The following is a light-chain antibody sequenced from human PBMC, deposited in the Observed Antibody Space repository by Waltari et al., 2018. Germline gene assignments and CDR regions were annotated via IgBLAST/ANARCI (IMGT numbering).Light chain of an antibody. CDR3: SSYTPSNNLMVV. J-gene: IGLJ2*01. Sequence: QSAQTQPASVSGSPGQSVTISCTGTSSDVGAYNYVTWHQHHPCKAPKLMIYDVSTRPSGVSNRCAVSNSGNTASLTTSGLQADDEADYYCSSYTPSNNLMVVFGGGTKLTVL. V-gene: IGLV2-14*01. CDR2: DVS. CDR1: SSDVGAYNY.